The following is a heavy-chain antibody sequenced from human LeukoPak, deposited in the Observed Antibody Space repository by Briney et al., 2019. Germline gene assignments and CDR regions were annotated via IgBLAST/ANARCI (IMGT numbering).Heavy chain of an antibody. V-gene: IGHV3-30*02. Sequence: GGSLRLSCAASGFTFSSYGMHWVRQAPGKGLEWAAFIRYDGGNKYYADSVKGRFTISRDNSKNMLYLQMNSLRAEDTAMYYCAKDTRATVTTGNWFDPWGQGTLVTVSS. D-gene: IGHD4-17*01. CDR3: AKDTRATVTTGNWFDP. CDR1: GFTFSSYG. CDR2: IRYDGGNK. J-gene: IGHJ5*02.